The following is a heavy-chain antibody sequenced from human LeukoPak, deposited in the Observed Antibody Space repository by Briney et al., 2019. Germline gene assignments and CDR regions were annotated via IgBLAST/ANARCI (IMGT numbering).Heavy chain of an antibody. CDR1: GGSFSGYY. CDR2: INHSGST. J-gene: IGHJ4*02. Sequence: SETLSLTCAVYGGSFSGYYWSWLRQPPGKGLEWIGEINHSGSTNYNPSLKSRVTISVDTSKNQFSLKLSSVTAADTAVYYCASGLVAGTTDYWGQGTLVTVSS. D-gene: IGHD6-19*01. V-gene: IGHV4-34*01. CDR3: ASGLVAGTTDY.